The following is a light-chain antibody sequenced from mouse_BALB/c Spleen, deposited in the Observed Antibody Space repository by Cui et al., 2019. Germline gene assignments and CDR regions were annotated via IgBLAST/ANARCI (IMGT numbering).Light chain of an antibody. J-gene: IGKJ2*01. V-gene: IGKV6-17*01. CDR1: NDVRTY. CDR2: SAS. CDR3: QQHYSTPYT. Sequence: DIMMIQSHKLIITSVRDRDSITCNTANDVRTYVSWYQQKPGHSPKLLIYSASYRSSGVPDRFTGSGSGTDFTFTISSMQAEDLAVYYCQQHYSTPYTFGGGTKLEMK.